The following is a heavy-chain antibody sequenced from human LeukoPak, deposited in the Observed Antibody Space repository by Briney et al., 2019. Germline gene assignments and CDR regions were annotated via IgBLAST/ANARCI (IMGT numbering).Heavy chain of an antibody. D-gene: IGHD6-6*01. V-gene: IGHV3-23*01. CDR2: ISGSGGST. J-gene: IGHJ3*02. CDR1: GFTFSSYA. CDR3: AKAWWSTSSGGDCI. Sequence: PGGSLRLSCAASGFTFSSYAMSWVRQAPGKGLGWVSAISGSGGSTYYADSVKGRFTISRGTSKSTLYLQINSLRAEDTAVYYCAKAWWSTSSGGDCIWGQGTMVTVSS.